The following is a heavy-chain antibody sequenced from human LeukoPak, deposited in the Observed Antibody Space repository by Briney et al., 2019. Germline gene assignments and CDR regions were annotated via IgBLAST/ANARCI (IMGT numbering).Heavy chain of an antibody. V-gene: IGHV1-8*01. J-gene: IGHJ4*02. D-gene: IGHD3-3*01. CDR2: MNPNSGNT. CDR3: ARAKYDGLGKEDFDY. CDR1: GYTFTTYD. Sequence: GASVKVSCKASGYTFTTYDINWVRQATGQGLEWMGWMNPNSGNTGYAQKFQSRVTMTRNTSMSTAYMELNSLRSEDTAVYYCARAKYDGLGKEDFDYWGQGTLVTVSS.